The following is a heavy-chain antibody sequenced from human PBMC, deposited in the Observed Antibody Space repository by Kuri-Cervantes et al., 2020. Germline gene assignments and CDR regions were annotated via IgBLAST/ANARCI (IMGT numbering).Heavy chain of an antibody. CDR2: IYSGGST. V-gene: IGHV3-53*01. J-gene: IGHJ4*02. D-gene: IGHD2-15*01. Sequence: GESLKISCAASGFTVSSNYMTWARQAPGKGLEWVSIIYSGGSTYYADSVKGRFTISRDNSKNTLYLQMNSLRAEDTAVYYCAKGRVGGSSSVPDNWGQGTLVTVSS. CDR1: GFTVSSNY. CDR3: AKGRVGGSSSVPDN.